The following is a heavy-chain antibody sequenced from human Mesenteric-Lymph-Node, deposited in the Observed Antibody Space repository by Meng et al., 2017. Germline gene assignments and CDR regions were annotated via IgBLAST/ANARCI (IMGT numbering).Heavy chain of an antibody. CDR2: IKSNSDGGTT. Sequence: GGSLRLSCAASGFTFSDAWMSWVRQAPGKGLEWVGRIKSNSDGGTTDSAAPVKGRFTISRDDSKNTLYLQMNSLKTEDTAVYYCTTVNTGYYGMDVWGQGTTVTVSS. D-gene: IGHD5-18*01. CDR3: TTVNTGYYGMDV. V-gene: IGHV3-15*01. J-gene: IGHJ6*02. CDR1: GFTFSDAW.